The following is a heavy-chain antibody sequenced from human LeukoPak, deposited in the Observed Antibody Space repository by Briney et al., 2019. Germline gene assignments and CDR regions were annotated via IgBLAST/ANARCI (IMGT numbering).Heavy chain of an antibody. Sequence: ASVKVSCKASGYTFTGYYMHWVRQAPGQGLEWMGRINPNSGGTNYAQKFQGRVTMTRDTSISTAYMELSRLRSDDTAVYYCARGYTASAYYDFWSGYYSQPTFDYWGQGTLVTVSS. CDR3: ARGYTASAYYDFWSGYYSQPTFDY. CDR1: GYTFTGYY. D-gene: IGHD3-3*01. CDR2: INPNSGGT. J-gene: IGHJ4*02. V-gene: IGHV1-2*06.